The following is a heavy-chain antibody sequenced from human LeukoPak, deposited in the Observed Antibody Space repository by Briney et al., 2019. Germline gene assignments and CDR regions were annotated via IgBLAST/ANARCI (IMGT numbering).Heavy chain of an antibody. CDR1: GFTFSSYD. CDR2: IGTAGDT. D-gene: IGHD6-19*01. CDR3: ARAAVAGRGYWFDP. J-gene: IGHJ5*02. V-gene: IGHV3-13*01. Sequence: GGSLRLSCAASGFTFSSYDMHWVRQATGKGLEWVSAIGTAGDTYYPGSVKGRFTISRENAKNSLYLQMNSLRAGDTAVYYCARAAVAGRGYWFDPWGQGTLVTVSS.